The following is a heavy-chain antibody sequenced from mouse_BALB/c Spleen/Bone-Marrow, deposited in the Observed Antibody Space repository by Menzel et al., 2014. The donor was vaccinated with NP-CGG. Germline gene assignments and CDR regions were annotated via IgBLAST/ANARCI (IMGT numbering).Heavy chain of an antibody. CDR2: VNPSNGRT. J-gene: IGHJ4*01. Sequence: VKLQESGAELVKPGASVKLSCKASGYTFTGYWMHWVKQRPGQGLEWIGEVNPSNGRTNYNEKFKSMATLTVDKFSSTAYMQLSSLTSEDSAVFYCARLIYGSSYIVDFWGQGTSVTVSS. V-gene: IGHV1S81*02. CDR3: ARLIYGSSYIVDF. D-gene: IGHD1-1*01. CDR1: GYTFTGYW.